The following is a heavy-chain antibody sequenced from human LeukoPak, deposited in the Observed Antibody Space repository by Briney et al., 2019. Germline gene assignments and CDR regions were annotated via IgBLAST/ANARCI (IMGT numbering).Heavy chain of an antibody. Sequence: SETLSLTCSVSGGSINSDYWNWIRQPPGKGLEWIGSIYYSGSTYYNPSLKSRVTISVDTSKNQFSLKLSSVTAADTAVYYCARQLYDSSGYYQAWGQGTLVTVSS. CDR2: IYYSGST. V-gene: IGHV4-39*01. CDR1: GGSINSDY. D-gene: IGHD3-22*01. J-gene: IGHJ4*02. CDR3: ARQLYDSSGYYQA.